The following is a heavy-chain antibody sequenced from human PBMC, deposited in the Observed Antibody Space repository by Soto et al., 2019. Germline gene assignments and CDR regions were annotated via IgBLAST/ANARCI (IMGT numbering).Heavy chain of an antibody. Sequence: GGSLRLSCSASGFTFSIYAMHWVRQAPGKGLEYVSSISTNGGSTDYADSVKGRFTISRDNSKNTVYLQMSSLRVEDTAVYYCVKGENYYDGSGYYPFDYWGQGT. CDR1: GFTFSIYA. V-gene: IGHV3-64D*06. D-gene: IGHD3-22*01. J-gene: IGHJ4*02. CDR2: ISTNGGST. CDR3: VKGENYYDGSGYYPFDY.